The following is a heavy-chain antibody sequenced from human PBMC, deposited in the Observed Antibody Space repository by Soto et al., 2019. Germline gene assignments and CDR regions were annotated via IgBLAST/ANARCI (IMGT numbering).Heavy chain of an antibody. J-gene: IGHJ4*02. CDR2: MNPGDSDT. Sequence: GESLKISCKGSGYSFTSYWIVWVRQMPGKGLEWMGIMNPGDSDTRYSPSFQGQVTISADKSISTAYLQWSSLKASDTAMYYWARSPGGSGSYYFLGVLGYFDYWGQGTLVTVSS. CDR3: ARSPGGSGSYYFLGVLGYFDY. V-gene: IGHV5-51*01. CDR1: GYSFTSYW. D-gene: IGHD3-10*01.